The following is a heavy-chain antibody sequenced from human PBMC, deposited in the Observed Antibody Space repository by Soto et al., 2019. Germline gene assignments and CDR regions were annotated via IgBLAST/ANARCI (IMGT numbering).Heavy chain of an antibody. J-gene: IGHJ6*02. D-gene: IGHD3-10*01. V-gene: IGHV3-23*01. CDR1: GFTFSSYA. CDR2: ISGTGGGT. CDR3: AKDREWFGEFPYYYYGMNV. Sequence: GGSLRLSCTVSGFTFSSYAMTWVRQAPGKGLEWVSAISGTGGGTYYADSVKGRLTISRDNSKNTLYLQLDSLRVEDTALYYCAKDREWFGEFPYYYYGMNVWGQGTTVTVSS.